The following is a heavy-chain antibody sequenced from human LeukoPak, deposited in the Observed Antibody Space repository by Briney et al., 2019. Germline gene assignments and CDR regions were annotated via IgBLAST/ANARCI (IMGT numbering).Heavy chain of an antibody. D-gene: IGHD6-19*01. Sequence: GGSLRLSCAASGFTFSSYWMNWVRQAPGKGLERVANLKQDGSDKYYVDSVKGRFTISRDNAKNSLYLQMNSLRAEDTAIYYCARDRGGWYRDDAFDIWGQGTMVTVSS. V-gene: IGHV3-7*01. CDR2: LKQDGSDK. CDR3: ARDRGGWYRDDAFDI. J-gene: IGHJ3*02. CDR1: GFTFSSYW.